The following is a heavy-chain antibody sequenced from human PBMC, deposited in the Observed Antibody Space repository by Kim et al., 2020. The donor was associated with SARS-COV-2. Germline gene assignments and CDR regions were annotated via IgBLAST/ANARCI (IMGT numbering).Heavy chain of an antibody. D-gene: IGHD2-21*01. J-gene: IGHJ4*02. V-gene: IGHV3-7*01. CDR3: ARGGYSNFDF. Sequence: YVEPTTGRFTISRDNAKNALYLQMNSLRVEDTAVYYCARGGYSNFDFWGQGTQVTVSS.